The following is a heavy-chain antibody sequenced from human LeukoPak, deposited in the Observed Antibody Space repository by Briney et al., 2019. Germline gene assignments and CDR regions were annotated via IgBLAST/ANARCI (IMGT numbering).Heavy chain of an antibody. CDR3: ARLFTMSRGLDV. Sequence: SGTLSLTCTVSGGSISSYYWSWIRQPPGKGLEWIGYIYYSGSNNYNPSLKSRVTISVDTSKNQFSLKLSSVTAADTAVYYCARLFTMSRGLDVWGQVTTVTVSS. D-gene: IGHD3-10*02. J-gene: IGHJ6*02. V-gene: IGHV4-59*01. CDR2: IYYSGSN. CDR1: GGSISSYY.